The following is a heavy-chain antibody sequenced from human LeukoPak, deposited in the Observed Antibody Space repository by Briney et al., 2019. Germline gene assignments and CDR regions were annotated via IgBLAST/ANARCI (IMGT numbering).Heavy chain of an antibody. D-gene: IGHD2-15*01. Sequence: SETLSLTCGVSGGSISSSNWRSWVRQPPRKGPEVIGEIYHSGSTNYNPSLKSRFTISLDKSKNQFSLKLSSVTAADTAVYYCAARDIEVVVAAFQLWGQGTLVTVSS. J-gene: IGHJ1*01. V-gene: IGHV4-4*02. CDR3: AARDIEVVVAAFQL. CDR2: IYHSGST. CDR1: GGSISSSNW.